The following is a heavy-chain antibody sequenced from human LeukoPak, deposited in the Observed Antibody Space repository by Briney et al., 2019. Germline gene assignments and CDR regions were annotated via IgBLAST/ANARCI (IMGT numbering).Heavy chain of an antibody. CDR2: IYYSGST. J-gene: IGHJ4*02. CDR1: GGSISSYY. CDR3: ARHGGGGYCSGGSCYSRLFDY. D-gene: IGHD2-15*01. V-gene: IGHV4-59*08. Sequence: PSETLSLTCTVSGGSISSYYWSWIRQPPGKGLEWIGYIYYSGSTNYNPSLKSRVTISVDTSKNQFSLKLSSVTAADTAVYYCARHGGGGYCSGGSCYSRLFDYWGQGTLVTVSS.